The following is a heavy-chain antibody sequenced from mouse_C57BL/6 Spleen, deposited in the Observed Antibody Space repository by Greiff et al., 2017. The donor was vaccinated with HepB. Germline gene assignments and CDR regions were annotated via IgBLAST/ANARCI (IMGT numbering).Heavy chain of an antibody. V-gene: IGHV5-6*01. CDR1: GFTFSSYG. CDR3: ARHRGTTERWYFDV. Sequence: EVKLVESGGDLVKPGGSLKLSCAASGFTFSSYGMSWVRQTPDKRLEWVATISSGGSYTYYPDSVKGRFTISRDNAKNTLYLQMSSLKSEDTAMYYCARHRGTTERWYFDVWGTGTTVTVSS. D-gene: IGHD1-1*01. J-gene: IGHJ1*03. CDR2: ISSGGSYT.